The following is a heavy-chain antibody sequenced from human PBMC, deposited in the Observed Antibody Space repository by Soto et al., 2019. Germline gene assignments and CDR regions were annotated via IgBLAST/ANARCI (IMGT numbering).Heavy chain of an antibody. Sequence: GGSLRLSCAASGFTFSSYAMGWVRQVPGKGLEWVAVVSIGGSTHYADSVRGRFTISRDNSKNTLSLQMNSLTAEDTAVYFCAKRRGAGGHFDYWGQGALVTGSS. D-gene: IGHD2-15*01. CDR2: VSIGGST. CDR1: GFTFSSYA. V-gene: IGHV3-23*01. CDR3: AKRRGAGGHFDY. J-gene: IGHJ4*02.